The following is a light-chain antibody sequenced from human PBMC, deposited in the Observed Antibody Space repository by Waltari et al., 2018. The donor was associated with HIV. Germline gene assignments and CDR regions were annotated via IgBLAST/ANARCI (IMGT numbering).Light chain of an antibody. CDR1: QCVTIY. CDR2: DAS. J-gene: IGKJ3*01. CDR3: QAHHNWPPLFT. V-gene: IGKV3-11*01. Sequence: EIVLTQSPGTLPLPPGAGAPLPCRARQCVTIYLVGYQQQPGHLPRPLIIDASTTATGSPARFSCSGSGTDFTLTISSLGPEDYAIYYCQAHHNWPPLFTFGPGTRVDMK.